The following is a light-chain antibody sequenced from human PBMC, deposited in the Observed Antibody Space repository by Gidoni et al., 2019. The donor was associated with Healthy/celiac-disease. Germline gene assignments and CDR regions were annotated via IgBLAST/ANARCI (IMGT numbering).Light chain of an antibody. J-gene: IGKJ4*01. Sequence: EIVMTQSPATLSVSPGERATLSCRASQSVSSNLAWYQQKPGQAPRLLIYGASTRATGIPARFSGSGSGTEFTLTISSLQSEDFAVYYCQQGLTFXGXTKVEIK. CDR3: QQGLT. CDR2: GAS. CDR1: QSVSSN. V-gene: IGKV3-15*01.